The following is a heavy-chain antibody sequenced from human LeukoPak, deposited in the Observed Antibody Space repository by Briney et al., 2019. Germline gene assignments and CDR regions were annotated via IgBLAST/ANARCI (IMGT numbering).Heavy chain of an antibody. CDR2: IIPIFGTA. V-gene: IGHV1-69*05. D-gene: IGHD3-22*01. CDR3: ASPEADYYDSSGPLGY. CDR1: GGTFSSYA. J-gene: IGHJ4*02. Sequence: SVKVSCKASGGTFSSYAISWVRQAPGQGLEWMGGIIPIFGTANYAQKFQGRFTITTDESTSTAYMELSSLRSEDTAVYYCASPEADYYDSSGPLGYWGQGTLVTVSS.